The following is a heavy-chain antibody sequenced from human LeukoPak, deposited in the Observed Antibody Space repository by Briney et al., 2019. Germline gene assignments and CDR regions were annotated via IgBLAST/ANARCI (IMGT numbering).Heavy chain of an antibody. J-gene: IGHJ6*02. Sequence: SETLSLTCTVSGGSISSSSYYWGWIRQPPGKGLEWIGSIYYSGSTYYNPSLKSRVTIFVDTSKNQFSLKLSSVTAADTAVYYCARHRSRGYSYGYIGWYYYYGMDVWGRGTTVTVSS. CDR1: GGSISSSSYY. D-gene: IGHD5-18*01. CDR3: ARHRSRGYSYGYIGWYYYYGMDV. CDR2: IYYSGST. V-gene: IGHV4-39*01.